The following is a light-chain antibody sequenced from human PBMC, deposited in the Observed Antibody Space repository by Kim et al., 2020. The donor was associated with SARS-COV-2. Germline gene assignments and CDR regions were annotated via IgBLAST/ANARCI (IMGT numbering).Light chain of an antibody. CDR3: QSYDSVLSGYV. CDR2: GDK. Sequence: TVTMSCTGDSSNIGTGYDVHWFQQRPGTAPKLLIYGDKKRPSGVPDRFSGSKSANSASLAIAGLQAEDEADYYCQSYDSVLSGYVFGSGTKVTVL. J-gene: IGLJ1*01. V-gene: IGLV1-40*01. CDR1: SSNIGTGYD.